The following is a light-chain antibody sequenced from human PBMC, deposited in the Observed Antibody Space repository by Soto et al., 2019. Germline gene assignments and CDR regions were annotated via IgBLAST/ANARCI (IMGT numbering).Light chain of an antibody. Sequence: QSAVTQPASVSGSPGQSITISCTGTSSDVGGYNYVSWYQQHPGKAPKLMIYEVSNRPSGVSNRFSGSKSGNTASLTISGLQADDEVDYYCSSYTSSSTLGVVFGGGTQLTVL. J-gene: IGLJ2*01. V-gene: IGLV2-14*01. CDR2: EVS. CDR1: SSDVGGYNY. CDR3: SSYTSSSTLGVV.